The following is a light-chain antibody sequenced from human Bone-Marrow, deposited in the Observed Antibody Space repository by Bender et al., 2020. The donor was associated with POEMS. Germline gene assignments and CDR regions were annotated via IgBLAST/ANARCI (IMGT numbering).Light chain of an antibody. CDR1: SSDVGSYNH. CDR2: EVS. Sequence: QSALTQPASVSGSLGQSITITCTGTSSDVGSYNHVSWYQQHPGKVPKVIIYEVSKGPSGVSNRFSGSKSGNMASLTISGLQAEDEGDYYCSSYAGGSTLVFGAGTKLAVL. J-gene: IGLJ3*02. CDR3: SSYAGGSTLV. V-gene: IGLV2-23*02.